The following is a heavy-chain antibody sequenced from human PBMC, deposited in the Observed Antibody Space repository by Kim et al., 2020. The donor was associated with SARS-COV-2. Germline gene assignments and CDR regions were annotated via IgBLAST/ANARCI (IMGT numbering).Heavy chain of an antibody. D-gene: IGHD3-3*01. J-gene: IGHJ4*02. CDR2: ISGSGGST. Sequence: GGSLRLSCAASGFSFSSSAMSWVRQAPGKGLEWVSVISGSGGSTYYADSVKGRFTISRDNSKNTLYLQMNSLRAEDTAVYYCAKEAAGSQSWSGYYVDFFDCWGQGTLVTVSS. V-gene: IGHV3-23*01. CDR3: AKEAAGSQSWSGYYVDFFDC. CDR1: GFSFSSSA.